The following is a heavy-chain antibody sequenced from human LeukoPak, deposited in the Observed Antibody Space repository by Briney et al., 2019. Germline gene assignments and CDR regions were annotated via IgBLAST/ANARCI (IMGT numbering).Heavy chain of an antibody. CDR2: IRYDGSNK. Sequence: GGSLRPSCAASGFTFSSYAMHWVRQAPGKGLEWVAFIRYDGSNKYYADSVKGRFTISRDNSKNTLYLQMNSLRAEDTAVYYCARDPLTWLKQGDAFDIWGQGTMVTVSS. V-gene: IGHV3-30*02. D-gene: IGHD6-19*01. J-gene: IGHJ3*02. CDR1: GFTFSSYA. CDR3: ARDPLTWLKQGDAFDI.